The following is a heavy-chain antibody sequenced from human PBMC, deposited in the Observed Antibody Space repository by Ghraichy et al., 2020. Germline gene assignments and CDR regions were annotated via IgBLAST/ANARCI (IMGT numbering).Heavy chain of an antibody. D-gene: IGHD3-22*01. Sequence: GESLNISCAASRFTFSNYGMSWVRQAPGKGLEWVSAISGGGDNTYSADSVRGRFTISRDNSKNMLYLQMNSLRAEDTAVYYCARSREPSGSYHGRFDYWGQGTLVTVSS. CDR3: ARSREPSGSYHGRFDY. CDR1: RFTFSNYG. V-gene: IGHV3-23*01. J-gene: IGHJ4*02. CDR2: ISGGGDNT.